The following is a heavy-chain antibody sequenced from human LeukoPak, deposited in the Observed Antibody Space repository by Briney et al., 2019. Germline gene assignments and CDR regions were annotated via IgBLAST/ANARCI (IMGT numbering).Heavy chain of an antibody. V-gene: IGHV3-23*01. Sequence: GGSLRLSYAASGLTFSTYAMSWVRQAPGKGLEWLSTIGGGGRDTFYADSVKGRFTVSRDNSKNTLYLQMSSLRAEDTAVYFCAKNRGASCYNCYMDVWGKGTTVTVSS. CDR2: IGGGGRDT. CDR3: AKNRGASCYNCYMDV. J-gene: IGHJ6*03. D-gene: IGHD1-26*01. CDR1: GLTFSTYA.